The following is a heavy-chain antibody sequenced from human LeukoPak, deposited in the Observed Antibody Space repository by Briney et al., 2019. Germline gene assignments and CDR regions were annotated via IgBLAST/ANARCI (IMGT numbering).Heavy chain of an antibody. V-gene: IGHV1-2*02. CDR3: ARSFGGYDSYYYMDV. Sequence: ASVKVSCKASGYSFTGYYMHWVRQAPGQGLEWMGWINPNSGGTNYAQEFQGRVTMTRDTSISTAYMELSRLRSDDTAVYYCARSFGGYDSYYYMDVGGKGTTVTVSS. CDR1: GYSFTGYY. D-gene: IGHD5-12*01. CDR2: INPNSGGT. J-gene: IGHJ6*03.